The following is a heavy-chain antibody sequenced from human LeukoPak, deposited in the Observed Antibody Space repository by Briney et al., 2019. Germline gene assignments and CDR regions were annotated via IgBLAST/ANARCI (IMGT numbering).Heavy chain of an antibody. CDR2: IYSGGST. CDR1: GFTVSSNY. J-gene: IGHJ3*02. CDR3: ARKRGPADAFDI. Sequence: GGSLRLSCAASGFTVSSNYMSWVRQAPGKGLEWVSVIYSGGSTYYADSVKGRFTISRDNSKNTLYLQMNSLRTEDTAVYYCARKRGPADAFDIWGQGTMVTVSS. V-gene: IGHV3-66*02. D-gene: IGHD3-10*01.